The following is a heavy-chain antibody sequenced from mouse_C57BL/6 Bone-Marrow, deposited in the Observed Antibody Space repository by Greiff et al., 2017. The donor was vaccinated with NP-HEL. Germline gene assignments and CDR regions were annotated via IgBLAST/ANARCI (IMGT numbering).Heavy chain of an antibody. CDR1: GYTFTDHT. CDR2: IYPRDGST. J-gene: IGHJ1*03. V-gene: IGHV1-78*01. Sequence: VKLQESDAELVKPGASVKISCKVSGYTFTDHTIHWMKQRHEQGLEWIGYIYPRDGSTKYNEKVKGKATFTADKSSSTAYMHLKSLTSEDSAVYFCAVTTVVAPFDVWGTGTTVTLSS. CDR3: AVTTVVAPFDV. D-gene: IGHD1-1*01.